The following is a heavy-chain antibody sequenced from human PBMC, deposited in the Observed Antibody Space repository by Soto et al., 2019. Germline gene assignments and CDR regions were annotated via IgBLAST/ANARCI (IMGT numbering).Heavy chain of an antibody. J-gene: IGHJ4*02. V-gene: IGHV3-23*01. CDR2: ISGGGGTT. CDR1: GFTFSTYA. CDR3: AKGAYAVTGLFDF. D-gene: IGHD6-19*01. Sequence: GGSLRLSCVVSGFTFSTYAMNWVRQAPGRGLEWVSGISGGGGTTYYAVAVKGRFTISRDNSKNMLSLQMNSLRVEDTAVYYCAKGAYAVTGLFDFWGQGALVTVSS.